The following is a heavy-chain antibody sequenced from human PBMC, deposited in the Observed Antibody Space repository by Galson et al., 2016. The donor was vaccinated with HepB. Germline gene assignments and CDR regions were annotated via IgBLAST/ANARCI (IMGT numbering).Heavy chain of an antibody. CDR3: ARASGSDYFFEH. Sequence: SLRLSCAASGFTFEDYVIHWVRQAPGKGLEWVSLINWDGSAAFYTDSVKGRFTISRDNRKNSLSLQMNSLTTEHTAFYFCARASGSDYFFEHWGQGTLVTVSS. CDR2: INWDGSAA. CDR1: GFTFEDYV. D-gene: IGHD1-26*01. V-gene: IGHV3-43D*03. J-gene: IGHJ4*02.